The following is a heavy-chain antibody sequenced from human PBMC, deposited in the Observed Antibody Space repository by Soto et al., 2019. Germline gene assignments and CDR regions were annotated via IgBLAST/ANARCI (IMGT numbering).Heavy chain of an antibody. D-gene: IGHD3-22*01. J-gene: IGHJ4*02. CDR2: INSSGGFT. CDR1: GYTFTSYY. CDR3: ARGGNVLNYYESSGQYSFFDY. V-gene: IGHV1-46*01. Sequence: GASVKVSCKASGYTFTSYYMHWVRQAPGQGLDWMGMINSSGGFTTYAQKFQGRVTMTRDTSTNTIYMELSSLRSEDTAVYYCARGGNVLNYYESSGQYSFFDYWGQGSLVTVSS.